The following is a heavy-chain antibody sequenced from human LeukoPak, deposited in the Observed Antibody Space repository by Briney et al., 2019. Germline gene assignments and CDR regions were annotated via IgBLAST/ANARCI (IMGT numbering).Heavy chain of an antibody. J-gene: IGHJ6*02. D-gene: IGHD2-21*02. V-gene: IGHV1-2*02. CDR3: ARGLYCGGDCLGQYYYGMDV. CDR1: GYTFTSYY. CDR2: VNPYSGAS. Sequence: ASVKVSCKASGYTFTSYYMHWVRQAPGQGLEWVGWVNPYSGASNHAQKFQGRVTMTRDTPINTAYLELTRLKSDDTAVYYCARGLYCGGDCLGQYYYGMDVWGQGTTVTVSS.